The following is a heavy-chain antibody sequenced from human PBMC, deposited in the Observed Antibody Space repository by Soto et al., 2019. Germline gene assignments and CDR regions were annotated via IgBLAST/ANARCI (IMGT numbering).Heavy chain of an antibody. CDR3: ARGASNYYYYYGMDV. Sequence: SVKVTCKSSGGTFSSYAISWVRRDTGQGLEWMGGIIPIFGTANYAQKFQGRVTITADESTSTAYMELSSLRSEDTAVYYCARGASNYYYYYGMDVWGQGTTVTVSS. V-gene: IGHV1-69*13. CDR1: GGTFSSYA. J-gene: IGHJ6*02. CDR2: IIPIFGTA.